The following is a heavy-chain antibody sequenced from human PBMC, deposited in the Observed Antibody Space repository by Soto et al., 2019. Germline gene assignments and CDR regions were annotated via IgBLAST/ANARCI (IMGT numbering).Heavy chain of an antibody. CDR3: ARGRFLEWLLSGWFDP. V-gene: IGHV4-30-4*01. Sequence: QVQLQESGPGLVKPSQTLSLTCTVSGGSISSGDYYWSWIRQPPGKGLEWIGYIYYSGSTYYNPSLXSXVXIXXAASKNQSSLKLSSVTAADTAVYYCARGRFLEWLLSGWFDPWGQGTLVTVSS. D-gene: IGHD3-3*01. CDR2: IYYSGST. J-gene: IGHJ5*02. CDR1: GGSISSGDYY.